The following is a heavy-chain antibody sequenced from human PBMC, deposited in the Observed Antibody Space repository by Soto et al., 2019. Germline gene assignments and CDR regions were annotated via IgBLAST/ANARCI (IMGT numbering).Heavy chain of an antibody. V-gene: IGHV3-23*01. CDR1: GFTFSSYA. CDR3: AFGYCSGGSCQSEYDAFAM. D-gene: IGHD2-15*01. J-gene: IGHJ3*02. CDR2: ISGSGGST. Sequence: GGSLRLSCAASGFTFSSYAMSWVRQAPGKGLEWVSTISGSGGSTYYADSVKGRFTISRDNFRDTLYLQMNSQRAEDTAVYYCAFGYCSGGSCQSEYDAFAMWGQGTMVTVSS.